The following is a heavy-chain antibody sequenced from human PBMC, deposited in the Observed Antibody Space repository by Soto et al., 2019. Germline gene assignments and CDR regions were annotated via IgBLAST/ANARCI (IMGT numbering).Heavy chain of an antibody. CDR2: IRSKANSYAT. Sequence: GGSLRLSCAASGFTFSGSAMHWVRQASGNGLEWVGRIRSKANSYATAYAASVKGRFTISRDDSKNTAYLQMNSLKTEDTAVYYCTRPRGERCSVGSCYLPWFDPWCQGSLVTVSS. D-gene: IGHD2-15*01. CDR3: TRPRGERCSVGSCYLPWFDP. V-gene: IGHV3-73*01. CDR1: GFTFSGSA. J-gene: IGHJ5*02.